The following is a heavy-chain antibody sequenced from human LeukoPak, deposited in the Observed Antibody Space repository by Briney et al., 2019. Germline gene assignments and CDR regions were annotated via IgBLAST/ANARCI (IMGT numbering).Heavy chain of an antibody. CDR1: GASLGGYY. D-gene: IGHD2-15*01. J-gene: IGHJ4*02. CDR2: INHSGST. V-gene: IGHV4-34*01. CDR3: ARRVVVAALGY. Sequence: SETLSLTCAVYGASLGGYYWSWIRQPPGKGLEWIGEINHSGSTNYSPSLKSRVTISVDTSKKQFSLKLSSVTAADTAVYYCARRVVVAALGYWGQGALVTVSS.